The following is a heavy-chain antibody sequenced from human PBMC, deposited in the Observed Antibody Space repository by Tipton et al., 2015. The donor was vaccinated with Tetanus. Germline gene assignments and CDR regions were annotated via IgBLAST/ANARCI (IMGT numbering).Heavy chain of an antibody. J-gene: IGHJ4*02. D-gene: IGHD2-21*02. CDR1: GFVFSNYA. V-gene: IGHV3-23*01. CDR3: ARAPRYCGGDCYHFDY. Sequence: SLRLSCTVSGFVFSNYAMNWVRQAPGKGLEWVSTIRGAGFTTYYADSVKGRFTISRDNSKNTLYLQMNSLRVEDTAIYYCARAPRYCGGDCYHFDYWGQGTLVTVSS. CDR2: IRGAGFTT.